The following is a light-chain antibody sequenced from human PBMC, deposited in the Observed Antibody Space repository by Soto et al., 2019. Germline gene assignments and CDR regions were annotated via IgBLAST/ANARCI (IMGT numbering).Light chain of an antibody. CDR1: SSDVGGYNY. Sequence: QSALTQRASVSGSPGQSITISCTGTSSDVGGYNYVSWYQQHPGKAPKLMIYEVSNRPSGVSNRFSGSKSGNTASLTISGLQAEDEADYYCSSYTSSRTLDLGTGTKVTVL. J-gene: IGLJ1*01. V-gene: IGLV2-14*01. CDR2: EVS. CDR3: SSYTSSRTLD.